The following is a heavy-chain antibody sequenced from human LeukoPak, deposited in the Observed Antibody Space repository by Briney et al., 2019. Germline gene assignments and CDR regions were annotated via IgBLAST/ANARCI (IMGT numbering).Heavy chain of an antibody. CDR2: ISYDGSNK. CDR3: AKHFCTGLDCSLFDS. Sequence: GGSLRLSCAASGFTFSGYPIHWVRQAPGKGLEWVAVISYDGSNKYYADSMKGRFIISRDNSKNALSLQLNSLRPEDTALYYCAKHFCTGLDCSLFDSWGQGTLVTVSS. D-gene: IGHD3/OR15-3a*01. V-gene: IGHV3-30-3*02. J-gene: IGHJ4*02. CDR1: GFTFSGYP.